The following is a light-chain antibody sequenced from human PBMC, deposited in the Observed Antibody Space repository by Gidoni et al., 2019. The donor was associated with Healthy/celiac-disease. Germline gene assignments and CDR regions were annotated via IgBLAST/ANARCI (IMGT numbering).Light chain of an antibody. CDR3: QSADSSGTYV. CDR1: ALPKQY. J-gene: IGLJ1*01. V-gene: IGLV3-25*03. Sequence: SCELTQPPSASLSPGQTARLTCSGDALPKQYAYWYQQKPGQAPVLVIYKDSERPSGIPERCSGSSSGTTVTLTISGVQAEDEADYYCQSADSSGTYVFGTGTKVTVL. CDR2: KDS.